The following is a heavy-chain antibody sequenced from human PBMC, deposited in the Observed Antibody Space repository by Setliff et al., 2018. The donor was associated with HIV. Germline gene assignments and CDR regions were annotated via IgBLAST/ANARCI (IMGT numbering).Heavy chain of an antibody. V-gene: IGHV1-69*13. CDR1: GGTFSNYG. CDR2: IIPISGTA. J-gene: IGHJ3*02. CDR3: ARVEDYYDSSSYYPPDAFDI. Sequence: SVKVSCKASGGTFSNYGMSWVRQAPGQGLEWMGGIIPISGTANYAQKFQGRVTITADESTSTAYMELSSLRSEDTAVYYCARVEDYYDSSSYYPPDAFDIWGQGTMVTV. D-gene: IGHD3-22*01.